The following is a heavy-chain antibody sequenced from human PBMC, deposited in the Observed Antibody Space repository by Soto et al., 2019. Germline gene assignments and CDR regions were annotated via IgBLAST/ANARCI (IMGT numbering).Heavy chain of an antibody. V-gene: IGHV3-23*01. CDR2: IVSRAENT. CDR3: AKGHTFMGS. CDR1: GFTFTNYA. J-gene: IGHJ5*02. Sequence: GGSLRLSCAASGFTFTNYAMTWVRQAPGKGLEWVSGIVSRAENTYYADSVRGRFTISRDNSKNTLYLQMNSLRPEDTAVYYCAKGHTFMGSWGQGALVTVSS. D-gene: IGHD5-18*01.